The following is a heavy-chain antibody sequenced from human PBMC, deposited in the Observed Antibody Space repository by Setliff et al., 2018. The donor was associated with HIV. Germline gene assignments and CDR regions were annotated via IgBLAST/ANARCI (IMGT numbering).Heavy chain of an antibody. CDR1: GGSISSGDLC. CDR3: ASRVYYYDSNNFLREEGFDP. CDR2: VCYSDNT. Sequence: SETLSLTCTVSGGSISSGDLCWGWIRQPPGKGLEWIGSVCYSDNTYYSPSLKSRVAISIDTSKNQFSLNLTSVTAADTAVYYCASRVYYYDSNNFLREEGFDPWGQGALVTVSS. D-gene: IGHD3-22*01. V-gene: IGHV4-39*01. J-gene: IGHJ5*02.